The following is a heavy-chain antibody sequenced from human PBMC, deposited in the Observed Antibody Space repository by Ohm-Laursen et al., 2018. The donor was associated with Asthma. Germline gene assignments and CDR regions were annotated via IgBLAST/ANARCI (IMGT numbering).Heavy chain of an antibody. J-gene: IGHJ4*02. CDR2: ISDDGGYR. CDR3: ARCLDGFNPGYFDY. D-gene: IGHD5-24*01. V-gene: IGHV3-30-3*01. CDR1: GFTFRTYA. Sequence: SLRLSCAASGFTFRTYAIHWVRQAPGKGLEWVATISDDGGYRFYADSVKGRFTISRDNSQNTVFLQMNSLRTEDTSVYSCARCLDGFNPGYFDYWGQGTLVTVSS.